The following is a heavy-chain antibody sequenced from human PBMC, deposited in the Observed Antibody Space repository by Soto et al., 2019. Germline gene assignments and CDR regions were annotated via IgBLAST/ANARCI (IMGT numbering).Heavy chain of an antibody. J-gene: IGHJ5*02. CDR2: IYYSGST. CDR1: GGSISSGGYY. V-gene: IGHV4-31*03. D-gene: IGHD1-7*01. CDR3: ATFLMNYGGYNWFDP. Sequence: SETLSLTCTVSGGSISSGGYYWSWIRQHPGKGLEWIGYIYYSGSTYYNPSLKSRVTISVDTSKNQFSLKLSSVTAADTAVYYCATFLMNYGGYNWFDPWGQGTLVTVSS.